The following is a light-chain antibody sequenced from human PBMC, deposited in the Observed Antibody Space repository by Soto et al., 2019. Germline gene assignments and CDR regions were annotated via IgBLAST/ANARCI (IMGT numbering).Light chain of an antibody. V-gene: IGLV1-44*01. CDR2: SNN. Sequence: QSVLTQPPSASGTPGQRVTISCSGSSSNVGSNAVNWYQHLPGTAARLLIYSNNQRPSWVPDRFSGSKSGTSASLAISGLQSEDEADYYCATWDDSLSGPVFGGGTKLTVL. CDR3: ATWDDSLSGPV. J-gene: IGLJ2*01. CDR1: SSNVGSNA.